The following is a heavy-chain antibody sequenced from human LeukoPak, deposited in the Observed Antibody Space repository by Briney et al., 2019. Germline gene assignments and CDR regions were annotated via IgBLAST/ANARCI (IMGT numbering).Heavy chain of an antibody. CDR2: INHSGST. CDR3: AGGGWLVNAFDI. Sequence: PSETLSLTCAVYGGSFSGYYWSWIRQPPGKGLEWIGEINHSGSTNYNPSLKSRVTMSVDTSKNQFSLKLSSVTAADTAVYYCAGGGWLVNAFDIWGQGTMVTVSS. V-gene: IGHV4-34*01. D-gene: IGHD6-19*01. CDR1: GGSFSGYY. J-gene: IGHJ3*02.